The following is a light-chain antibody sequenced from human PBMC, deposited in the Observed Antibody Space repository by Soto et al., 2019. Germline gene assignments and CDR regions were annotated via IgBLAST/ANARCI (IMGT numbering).Light chain of an antibody. CDR1: SSDIGGYNY. CDR3: SSYTTSTSFIL. CDR2: EVT. V-gene: IGLV2-8*01. J-gene: IGLJ2*01. Sequence: QSALTQPPSASGSPGQSVTISCTGTSSDIGGYNYVSWYQQHPGKAPKLMIYEVTKRPSGVPDRFSASRSGNTASLTVSGLQAEDEADYYCSSYTTSTSFILFGGGTKVTVL.